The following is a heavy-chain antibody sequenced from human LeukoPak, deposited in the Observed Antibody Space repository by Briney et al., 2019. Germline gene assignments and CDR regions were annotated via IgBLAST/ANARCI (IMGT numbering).Heavy chain of an antibody. CDR3: AKDRGVGVAAAGF. CDR1: GFTFSGYA. J-gene: IGHJ4*02. Sequence: GGSLRLSCAASGFTFSGYAMHWVRQAPGKGLEWVAFLAHDASRKSYADSVKGRFTISRDNSKNTLYLQMNSLGAEDTAVYYCAKDRGVGVAAAGFWGQGTLVTVSS. V-gene: IGHV3-30-3*01. CDR2: LAHDASRK. D-gene: IGHD6-13*01.